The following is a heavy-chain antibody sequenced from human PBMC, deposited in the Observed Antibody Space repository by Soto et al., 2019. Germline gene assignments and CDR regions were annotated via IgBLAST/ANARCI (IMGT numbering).Heavy chain of an antibody. CDR1: GFTFSSYA. CDR3: ARGGWMPDY. CDR2: ISSNGGST. V-gene: IGHV3-23*01. Sequence: EVQLLESGGGLVQPGGSLRLSCAASGFTFSSYAMSWVRQAPGKGLEWVSAISSNGGSTYYTDSVKGRFTISRDNSKNTNYLQMNSLRAEDTAVYYCARGGWMPDYWGQGTLVTVSS. J-gene: IGHJ4*02. D-gene: IGHD5-12*01.